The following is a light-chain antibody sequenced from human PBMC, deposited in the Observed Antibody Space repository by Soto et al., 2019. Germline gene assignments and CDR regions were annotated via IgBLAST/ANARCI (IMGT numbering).Light chain of an antibody. V-gene: IGKV1-39*01. CDR3: QQSYSTPRT. Sequence: DIQMTQSPSSLSASVGDRVTITCRASQSISSYLNWYQQKPGKVPKLLIYAASSLQSGVPSRFSGRGSGTDFTLTISSLQPEDFATYYCQQSYSTPRTFGQGTKLEIK. CDR2: AAS. CDR1: QSISSY. J-gene: IGKJ2*02.